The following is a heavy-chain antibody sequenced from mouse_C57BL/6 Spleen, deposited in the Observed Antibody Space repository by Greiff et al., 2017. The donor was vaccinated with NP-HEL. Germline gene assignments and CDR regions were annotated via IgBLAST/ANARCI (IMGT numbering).Heavy chain of an antibody. Sequence: ESGPGLVKPSQTVFLTCTVTGISITTGHYRWSWIRQFPGNKLEWIGYIYYSGTITYNPSLTSRTTITRDTPKNQFFLEMNSLTAEDTATYYCALYYYGSSHFDYWGQGTTLTVSS. CDR1: GISITTGHYR. D-gene: IGHD1-1*01. J-gene: IGHJ2*01. CDR2: IYYSGTI. CDR3: ALYYYGSSHFDY. V-gene: IGHV3-5*01.